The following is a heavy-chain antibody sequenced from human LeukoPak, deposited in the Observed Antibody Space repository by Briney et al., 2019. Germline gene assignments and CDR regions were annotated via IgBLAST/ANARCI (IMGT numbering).Heavy chain of an antibody. CDR3: AKDIGYGDCSIFDY. Sequence: GGSLRLSCAASGFTFSNIIMYWVRQALGQGLGWVSSISSSSSYIYYADSVKGRFTISRDNAKNSLYLQMNSLRAEDTALYYCAKDIGYGDCSIFDYWGQGTLVTVSS. D-gene: IGHD2-21*02. V-gene: IGHV3-21*04. CDR2: ISSSSSYI. J-gene: IGHJ4*02. CDR1: GFTFSNII.